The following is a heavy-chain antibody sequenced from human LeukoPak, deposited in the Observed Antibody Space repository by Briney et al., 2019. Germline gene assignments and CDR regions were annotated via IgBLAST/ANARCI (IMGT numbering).Heavy chain of an antibody. CDR3: AKGGVYGDYYFDY. CDR2: IYYSGST. CDR1: GGSISSDY. D-gene: IGHD4-17*01. V-gene: IGHV4-59*12. J-gene: IGHJ4*02. Sequence: SETLSLTCTVSGGSISSDYWSWMRQPPGKGLECIGYIYYSGSTNYNPSLKSRVTISVDTSKNQFSLKLSSVTAADTALYYCAKGGVYGDYYFDYWGQGTLVTVSS.